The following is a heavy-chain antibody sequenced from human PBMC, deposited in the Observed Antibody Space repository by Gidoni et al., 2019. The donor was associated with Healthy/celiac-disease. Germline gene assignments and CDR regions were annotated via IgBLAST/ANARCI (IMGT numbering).Heavy chain of an antibody. CDR2: ISSSSSTI. CDR3: ARPDTPLYYYYGMDV. J-gene: IGHJ6*02. Sequence: EVQLVASGGGLVQPGGSLRLPCAASGFTFRSYSMNWVRQAPGKGLEWVSYISSSSSTIYYADSVKGRFTISRDNAKNSLYLQMNSLRAEDTAVYYCARPDTPLYYYYGMDVWGQGTTVTVSS. CDR1: GFTFRSYS. V-gene: IGHV3-48*04.